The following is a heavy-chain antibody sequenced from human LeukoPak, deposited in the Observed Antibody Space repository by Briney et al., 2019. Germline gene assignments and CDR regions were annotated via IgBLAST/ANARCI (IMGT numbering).Heavy chain of an antibody. D-gene: IGHD6-19*01. V-gene: IGHV3-53*01. CDR2: IDSDGGT. J-gene: IGHJ3*02. CDR1: GFTFTTHW. CDR3: AKDHEWLVQGDAFDI. Sequence: PGGSLRLSCGASGFTFTTHWIHWVRQAPGNGLEGVSLIDSDGGTYYADSVKGRFTISRDNSKNTLYLQMNSLRAEDTAVYYCAKDHEWLVQGDAFDIWGQGTMVTVSS.